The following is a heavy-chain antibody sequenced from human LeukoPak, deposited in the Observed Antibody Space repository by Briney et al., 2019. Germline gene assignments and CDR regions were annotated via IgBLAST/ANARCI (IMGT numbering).Heavy chain of an antibody. CDR3: AREEYGDYVWDAFDI. D-gene: IGHD4-17*01. V-gene: IGHV4-39*02. J-gene: IGHJ3*02. Sequence: SETLSLTCTVPGGSISSSSYYWGWIRQPPGKGLEWIGSIYYSGSTYYNPSLKSRVTISVDTSKNQFSLKLSSVTAADTAVYYCAREEYGDYVWDAFDIWGQGTMVTVSS. CDR1: GGSISSSSYY. CDR2: IYYSGST.